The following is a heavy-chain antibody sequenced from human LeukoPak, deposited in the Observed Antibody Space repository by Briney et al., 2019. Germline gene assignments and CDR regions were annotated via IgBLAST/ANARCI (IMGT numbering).Heavy chain of an antibody. D-gene: IGHD5-18*01. Sequence: GGSLRLSCAASGFTFSSYGMHWVRQAPGKGLEWVAVIWYDGSSKYYADSVKGRFTISRDNSKNTLYLQMNSLRAEDTAVYYCARDRGYSYGYLDYWGQGTLVTVSS. CDR3: ARDRGYSYGYLDY. V-gene: IGHV3-33*01. CDR2: IWYDGSSK. CDR1: GFTFSSYG. J-gene: IGHJ4*02.